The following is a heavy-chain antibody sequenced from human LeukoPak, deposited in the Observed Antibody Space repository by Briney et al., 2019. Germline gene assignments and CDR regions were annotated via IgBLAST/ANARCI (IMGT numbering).Heavy chain of an antibody. CDR3: ARLGYCSSISCPYFYYMDV. CDR1: GFTFSSYS. Sequence: GGSPRLSCAASGFTFSSYSMNWVRQAPGKGLEWVSSITSGSTYTYYADSLKGRFTISRDNAKNSLFLQMNSLSAEDTAVYYCARLGYCSSISCPYFYYMDVWGKGTTVTVSS. V-gene: IGHV3-21*06. CDR2: ITSGSTYT. J-gene: IGHJ6*03. D-gene: IGHD2-2*01.